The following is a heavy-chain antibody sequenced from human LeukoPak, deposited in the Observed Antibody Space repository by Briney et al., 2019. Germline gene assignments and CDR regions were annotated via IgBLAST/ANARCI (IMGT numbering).Heavy chain of an antibody. Sequence: GGSLRLSCAVSGFTFSSYAMSWVRQAPGKGLEWVSAISGSGGSTYYADSVKGRFTISRDNSKNTLYLQMNSLRAEDTAVYYCTTDEGSGYQYYYGMDAWGQGTTVTVSS. CDR3: TTDEGSGYQYYYGMDA. D-gene: IGHD5-12*01. CDR1: GFTFSSYA. CDR2: ISGSGGST. J-gene: IGHJ6*02. V-gene: IGHV3-23*01.